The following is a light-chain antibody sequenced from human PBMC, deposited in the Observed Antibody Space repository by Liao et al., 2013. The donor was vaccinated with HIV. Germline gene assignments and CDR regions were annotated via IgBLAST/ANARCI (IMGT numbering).Light chain of an antibody. CDR1: TLDDKY. Sequence: SYELTQPPSVSVSPGQTATITCSGDTLDDKYAFWYQQRPGQSPVLVIYYDGDRPSGIPERFSGSKSENTATLTISRVEAGDEADYYCQVWDSSSDNWVFGGGTKLTVL. CDR2: YDG. V-gene: IGLV3-1*01. J-gene: IGLJ3*02. CDR3: QVWDSSSDNWV.